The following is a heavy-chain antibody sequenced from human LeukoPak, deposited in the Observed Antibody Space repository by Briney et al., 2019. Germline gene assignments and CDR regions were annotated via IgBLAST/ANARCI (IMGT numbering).Heavy chain of an antibody. CDR2: INHSGST. CDR3: ARDNAVAGSRLAS. Sequence: PSETLSLTCAVYGGSFSGYYWSWIRQPPGKGLEWIGEINHSGSTNYNPSLKSRVTISVDTSKNQFSLKLSSVTPEDTAVYFCARDNAVAGSRLASWGQGTLVTVSS. CDR1: GGSFSGYY. J-gene: IGHJ4*02. D-gene: IGHD1-1*01. V-gene: IGHV4-34*01.